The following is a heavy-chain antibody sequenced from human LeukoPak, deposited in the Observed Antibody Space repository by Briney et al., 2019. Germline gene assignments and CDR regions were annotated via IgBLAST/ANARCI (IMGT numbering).Heavy chain of an antibody. CDR3: ARGNYDFWSGYKDGYYYYYMDV. CDR1: GYTFTGYY. V-gene: IGHV1-2*02. J-gene: IGHJ6*03. D-gene: IGHD3-3*01. Sequence: GASVKVSCKASGYTFTGYYTHWVRQAPGQGLEWMGWINPNSGGTNYAQKFQGRVTMTRDTSISTAYMELSRLRSDDTAVYYCARGNYDFWSGYKDGYYYYYMDVWGKGTTVTVSS. CDR2: INPNSGGT.